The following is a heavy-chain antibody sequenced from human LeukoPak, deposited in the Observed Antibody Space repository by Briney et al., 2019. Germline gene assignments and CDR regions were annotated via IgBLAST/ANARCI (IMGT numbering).Heavy chain of an antibody. Sequence: SVKVSCKASGGTFSSNAISWVRQAPGQGLEWMGGIIPIFGTANYAQNFQGRVTFISNTSATTAFMELSSLGSEDAAVYYCARDSGSGNNDYWGQGTLVTVSS. CDR3: ARDSGSGNNDY. J-gene: IGHJ4*02. CDR1: GGTFSSNA. D-gene: IGHD1-26*01. CDR2: IIPIFGTA. V-gene: IGHV1-69*05.